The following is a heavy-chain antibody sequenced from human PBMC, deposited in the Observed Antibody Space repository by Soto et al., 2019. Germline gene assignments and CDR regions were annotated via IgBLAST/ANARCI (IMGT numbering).Heavy chain of an antibody. CDR1: GFTVSSNY. J-gene: IGHJ3*02. V-gene: IGHV3-53*01. D-gene: IGHD3-16*02. CDR2: IYSGGST. Sequence: PGGSLRLSCAASGFTVSSNYMSWVRQAPGKGLEWVSVIYSGGSTYYADSVKGRFTISRDNSKNTLYLQMNSLRAEDTAVYYCARVFVWGSYRKGAFDICGKGTMVTVSS. CDR3: ARVFVWGSYRKGAFDI.